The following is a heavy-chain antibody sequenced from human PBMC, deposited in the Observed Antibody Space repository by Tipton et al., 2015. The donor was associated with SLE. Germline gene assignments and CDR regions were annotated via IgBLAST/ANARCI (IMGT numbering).Heavy chain of an antibody. CDR3: AQRGYYYYAIDV. CDR2: ISSSSSYI. V-gene: IGHV3-21*01. D-gene: IGHD3-16*01. Sequence: GSLRLSCAASGFTFSSHSMNWARQAPGKGLEWVSSISSSSSYIYYADSVKGRFTISRDHAKNTLYLQMNSLRAEDTAVYYCAQRGYYYYAIDVWGQGTTVTVSS. CDR1: GFTFSSHS. J-gene: IGHJ6*02.